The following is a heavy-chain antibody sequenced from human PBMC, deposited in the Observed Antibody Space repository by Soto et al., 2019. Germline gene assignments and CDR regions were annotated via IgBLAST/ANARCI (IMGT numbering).Heavy chain of an antibody. CDR3: ARDAVVVSFDY. CDR2: IKQDGSEK. CDR1: GFTFSSYW. J-gene: IGHJ4*02. D-gene: IGHD3-22*01. V-gene: IGHV3-7*03. Sequence: GGSLRLSCAASGFTFSSYWMSWVRQAPGKGPEWVANIKQDGSEKYYVDSVKGRFTISRDNAKNSLYLQMNSLRAEDTAVYYCARDAVVVSFDYWGQGTLVTVSS.